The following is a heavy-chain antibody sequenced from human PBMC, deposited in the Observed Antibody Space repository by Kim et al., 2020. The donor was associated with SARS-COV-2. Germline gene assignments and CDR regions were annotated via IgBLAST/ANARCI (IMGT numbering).Heavy chain of an antibody. Sequence: VKGRFTISRDNAKNSLYLQMNSLRAEDTAVYYCARGDRYGWIEGGKNIDYWGQGTLVTVSS. J-gene: IGHJ4*02. V-gene: IGHV3-11*01. D-gene: IGHD5-18*01. CDR3: ARGDRYGWIEGGKNIDY.